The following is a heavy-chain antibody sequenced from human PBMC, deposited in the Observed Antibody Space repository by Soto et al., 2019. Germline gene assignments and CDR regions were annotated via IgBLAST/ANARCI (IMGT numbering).Heavy chain of an antibody. J-gene: IGHJ5*02. CDR1: GYTFINYY. CDR2: INPMGGST. CDR3: ARDLAAGDL. Sequence: RASVKVSCKASGYTFINYYIHWVRQAPGQGLEWMAIINPMGGSTNYAQEFQGRVTLTSDTSTSTVYMELSSLRFEDTALFYCARDLAAGDLWGQGTLVTVSS. V-gene: IGHV1-46*01. D-gene: IGHD6-13*01.